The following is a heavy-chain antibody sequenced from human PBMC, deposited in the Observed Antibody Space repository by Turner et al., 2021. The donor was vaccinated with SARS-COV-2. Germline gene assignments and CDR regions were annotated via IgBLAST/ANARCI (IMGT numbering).Heavy chain of an antibody. CDR1: GSPFSSYS. CDR3: ARDVPTYYYDSSGYYTDAFDI. D-gene: IGHD3-22*01. J-gene: IGHJ3*02. CDR2: SRSSSSYI. V-gene: IGHV3-21*01. Sequence: EVPLVESGGGLVKPGGSLRLSCAASGSPFSSYSMNWVRQAPGKGLEWVSSSRSSSSYINYADSVKGRFTISRDNAKNSLYLQMNSLRAEDTAVYYCARDVPTYYYDSSGYYTDAFDIWGQGTMVTVSS.